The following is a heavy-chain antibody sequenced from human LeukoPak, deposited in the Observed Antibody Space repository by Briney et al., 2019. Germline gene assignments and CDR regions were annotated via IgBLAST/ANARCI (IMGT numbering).Heavy chain of an antibody. CDR1: GYTFTSYD. Sequence: GASVKVSCKASGYTFTSYDINWVRQATGQGLEWMGWMNPNSGNTGYAQKFQGRVTMTRNTSISTAYMELSSLRSEDTAVYYCARAEYGSGSYHRYCYYGMDVWGQGTTVTVSS. CDR2: MNPNSGNT. CDR3: ARAEYGSGSYHRYCYYGMDV. J-gene: IGHJ6*02. V-gene: IGHV1-8*01. D-gene: IGHD3-10*01.